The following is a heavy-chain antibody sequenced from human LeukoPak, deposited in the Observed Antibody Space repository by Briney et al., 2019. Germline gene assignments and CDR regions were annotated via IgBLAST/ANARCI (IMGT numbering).Heavy chain of an antibody. J-gene: IGHJ6*03. Sequence: GGSLRLSCAASGFTFSSYSMNWVRQAPGKGLEWVSSISSSSSYIYYADSVKGRFTISRDNAKNSLYLQMNSLRAEDTAVYYCAKDGDAGTSYYFYYMDVWGKGTTVTVSS. CDR2: ISSSSSYI. D-gene: IGHD7-27*01. CDR1: GFTFSSYS. V-gene: IGHV3-21*01. CDR3: AKDGDAGTSYYFYYMDV.